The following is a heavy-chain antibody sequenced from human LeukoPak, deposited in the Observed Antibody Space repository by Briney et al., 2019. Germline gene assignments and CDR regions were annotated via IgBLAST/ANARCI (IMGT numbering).Heavy chain of an antibody. CDR1: GFTFSSYS. Sequence: PGGSLRLSCAASGFTFSSYSMNWVRQAPGKGLEWVSSISSSSSYIYYADSVKGWFTISRDSSKSTLYLQMNSLRSEDTAVYYCARDEGIEGYFDYWGQGTLVTVSS. CDR3: ARDEGIEGYFDY. V-gene: IGHV3-21*04. CDR2: ISSSSSYI. J-gene: IGHJ4*02.